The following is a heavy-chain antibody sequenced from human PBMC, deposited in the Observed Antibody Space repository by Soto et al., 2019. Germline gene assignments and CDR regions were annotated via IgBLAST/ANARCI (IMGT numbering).Heavy chain of an antibody. D-gene: IGHD5-12*01. CDR3: ASRRDGYNYPIDY. Sequence: ASVKVSCKASGYTFTSYAMHWVRQAPGQRLERMGWINAGNGNTKYSQKFQGRVTITRDTSASTAYMELSSLRSEDTAVYYCASRRDGYNYPIDYWGQGTLVTVSS. CDR1: GYTFTSYA. V-gene: IGHV1-3*01. CDR2: INAGNGNT. J-gene: IGHJ4*02.